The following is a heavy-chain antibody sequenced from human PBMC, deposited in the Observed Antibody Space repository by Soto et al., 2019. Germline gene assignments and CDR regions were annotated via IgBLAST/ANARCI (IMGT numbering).Heavy chain of an antibody. D-gene: IGHD3-22*01. Sequence: GGSLRLSCAASVFTFSSYAMSWIRQAPGKGLELLSGISGSGGSTYYADSVKGRFTISRDNSKNTLYLQMNSLRAEDTAVYYCAKTAGYYYDSSGYYLTSEITYYGMDVWGQGTTVTVSS. CDR3: AKTAGYYYDSSGYYLTSEITYYGMDV. J-gene: IGHJ6*02. V-gene: IGHV3-23*01. CDR2: ISGSGGST. CDR1: VFTFSSYA.